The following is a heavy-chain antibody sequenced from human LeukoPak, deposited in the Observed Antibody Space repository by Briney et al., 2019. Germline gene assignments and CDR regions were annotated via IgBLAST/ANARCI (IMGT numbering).Heavy chain of an antibody. CDR3: AKGLTGRQFFDY. CDR1: GYSFTTYS. CDR2: ISAYNGNT. J-gene: IGHJ4*02. V-gene: IGHV1-18*01. Sequence: ASVKVSCKASGYSFTTYSVSWVRQAPGQGLEWMGWISAYNGNTDYAQKFQGRVTMTTDTSTNTAYMELRSLRSDDTAIYYCAKGLTGRQFFDYWGQGTLVAVSS.